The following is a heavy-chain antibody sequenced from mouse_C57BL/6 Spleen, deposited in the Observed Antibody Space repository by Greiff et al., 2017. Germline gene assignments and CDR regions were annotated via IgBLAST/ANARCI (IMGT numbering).Heavy chain of an antibody. V-gene: IGHV7-3*01. CDR3: AGCEAGSSGYWFAG. J-gene: IGHJ3*01. CDR2: IRNKANGYTT. Sequence: EVKVVESGGGLVQPGGSLSLSCAASGFTFTDYYMSWVRQPPGKALEWLGFIRNKANGYTTEYSVSVKGRFTISRDNSQSILYIQMHALSAEDSATYYGAGCEAGSSGYWFAGWGKGAPVTVAA. CDR1: GFTFTDYY. D-gene: IGHD3-2*02.